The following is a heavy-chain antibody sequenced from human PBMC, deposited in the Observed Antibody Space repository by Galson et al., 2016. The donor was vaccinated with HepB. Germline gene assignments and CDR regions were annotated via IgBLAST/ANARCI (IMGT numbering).Heavy chain of an antibody. CDR1: VGSISSTTNW. CDR3: ARDCTGGTCTFAGYDAFDI. V-gene: IGHV4-4*02. J-gene: IGHJ3*02. D-gene: IGHD2-8*02. CDR2: IYHSGDT. Sequence: SETLSLTCTVSVGSISSTTNWWSWVRQSPGQGLEWIGEIYHSGDTNYNPSLKSRATISVDPSRNQFSLSLSSVTAADTAVYYCARDCTGGTCTFAGYDAFDIWGQGTTVTVSS.